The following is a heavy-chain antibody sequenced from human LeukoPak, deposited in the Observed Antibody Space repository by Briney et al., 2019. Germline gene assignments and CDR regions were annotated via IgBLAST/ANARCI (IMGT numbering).Heavy chain of an antibody. CDR3: AREWQGGIAAAGTRIEGDY. Sequence: GGSLRLSCAVSGLSVSGYWMTWVRQAPGKGLEWVANIKQDGSEKNYVDSVKGRFTISRDNAENSLFLQMNSLRVEDTAVYYCAREWQGGIAAAGTRIEGDYWGQGTLVAVSS. CDR2: IKQDGSEK. J-gene: IGHJ4*02. V-gene: IGHV3-7*01. CDR1: GLSVSGYW. D-gene: IGHD6-13*01.